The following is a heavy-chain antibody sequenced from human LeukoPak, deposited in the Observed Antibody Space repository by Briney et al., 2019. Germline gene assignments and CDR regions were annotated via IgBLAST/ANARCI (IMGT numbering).Heavy chain of an antibody. V-gene: IGHV1-2*02. CDR2: INPNSGGT. Sequence: GASVKVSYKASGYTFTGYYMHWVRQAPGQGLEWMGWINPNSGGTNYAQKFQGRVTMTRDTSISTAYMELSRLRSDDTAVYYCARRGYSSGWYGYYYYMDVWGKGTTVTVSS. D-gene: IGHD6-19*01. CDR1: GYTFTGYY. CDR3: ARRGYSSGWYGYYYYMDV. J-gene: IGHJ6*03.